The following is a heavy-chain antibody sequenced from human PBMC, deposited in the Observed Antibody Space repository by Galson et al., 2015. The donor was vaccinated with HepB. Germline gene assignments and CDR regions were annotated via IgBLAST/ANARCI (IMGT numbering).Heavy chain of an antibody. CDR2: IGSKPNNYAT. CDR3: TRLGDLSGYSSC. D-gene: IGHD5-12*01. V-gene: IGHV3-73*01. J-gene: IGHJ4*02. CDR1: GFTFSGSA. Sequence: SLRLSCAGSGFTFSGSAIHWVRQASGKGLEWIGRIGSKPNNYATAYTASGKGRFTISRDDSKNMAYLQMNRLRTEDTAVYYCTRLGDLSGYSSCWGQGTLVTVSS.